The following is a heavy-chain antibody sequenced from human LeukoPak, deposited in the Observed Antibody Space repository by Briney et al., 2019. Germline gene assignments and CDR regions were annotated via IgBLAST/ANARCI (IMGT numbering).Heavy chain of an antibody. Sequence: PSETLSLTCAVYGGSFSGYYWSWIRQPPGKGLEWIGSIYYSGSTYYNPSLKSRVTISVDTSKNQFSLKLSSVTAADTAVYYCARLVSSGIDYWGQGTLVTVSS. D-gene: IGHD6-19*01. J-gene: IGHJ4*02. CDR1: GGSFSGYY. CDR2: IYYSGST. V-gene: IGHV4-34*01. CDR3: ARLVSSGIDY.